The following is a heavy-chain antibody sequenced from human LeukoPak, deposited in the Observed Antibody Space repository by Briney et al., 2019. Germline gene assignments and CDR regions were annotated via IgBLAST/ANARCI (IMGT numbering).Heavy chain of an antibody. Sequence: GESLKISCKGSGYSFTSYWIVWVRQMPGKGLEWMGIIYPGDSDTRYSPSFQGQVTISADKSISTAYLQWSSLKASDTAMYYCARPPPSVYPQLYYYDSSGYYHDAFDIWGQGTMVTVPS. J-gene: IGHJ3*02. V-gene: IGHV5-51*01. CDR3: ARPPPSVYPQLYYYDSSGYYHDAFDI. CDR1: GYSFTSYW. D-gene: IGHD3-22*01. CDR2: IYPGDSDT.